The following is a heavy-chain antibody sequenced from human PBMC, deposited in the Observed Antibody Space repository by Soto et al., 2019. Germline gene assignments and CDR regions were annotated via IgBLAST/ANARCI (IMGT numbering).Heavy chain of an antibody. V-gene: IGHV3-11*01. CDR1: GFTFSDSY. CDR3: ARVSWRGKYGMDV. CDR2: ITFSGNTV. J-gene: IGHJ6*02. Sequence: GGSLRLSCAASGFTFSDSYMSWIRQAPGKGLEWISYITFSGNTVYYADSLKGRFTISRDNAKNSLYLQMNRLRAEDTAVYYCARVSWRGKYGMDVWGQGTTVTGSS.